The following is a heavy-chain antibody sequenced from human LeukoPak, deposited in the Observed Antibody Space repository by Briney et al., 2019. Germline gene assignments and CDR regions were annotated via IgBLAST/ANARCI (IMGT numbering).Heavy chain of an antibody. CDR3: AREGVVVVAANVFYYFDY. CDR1: GFTFSSYS. V-gene: IGHV3-21*01. Sequence: GGSLRLSCAASGFTFSSYSMNWVRQAPGKGLEWVSSISSSSSYIYYADSVKGRFTISRDNAKNSLYLQMNNLRAEDTAVYYCAREGVVVVAANVFYYFDYWGQGTLVTVSS. J-gene: IGHJ4*02. D-gene: IGHD2-15*01. CDR2: ISSSSSYI.